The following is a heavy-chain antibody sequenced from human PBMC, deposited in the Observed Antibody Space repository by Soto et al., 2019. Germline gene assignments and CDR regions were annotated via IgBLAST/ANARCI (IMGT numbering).Heavy chain of an antibody. V-gene: IGHV4-59*08. CDR2: IYYSGST. CDR1: GGSISSYY. D-gene: IGHD6-13*01. J-gene: IGHJ4*02. Sequence: SETLSLTCTVSGGSISSYYWSWIRQPPGKGLEWIGYIYYSGSTNYNPSLKSRVTISVDTSKNQFSLKLSSVTAADTAVYYWARRSDSSSWYFDYWGQGTLVTVSS. CDR3: ARRSDSSSWYFDY.